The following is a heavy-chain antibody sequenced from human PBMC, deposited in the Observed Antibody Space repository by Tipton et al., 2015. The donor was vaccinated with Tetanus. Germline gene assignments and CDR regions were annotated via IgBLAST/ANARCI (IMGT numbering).Heavy chain of an antibody. D-gene: IGHD6-13*01. V-gene: IGHV4-59*01. Sequence: TLSLTCTVSGGSISSYYWSWIRQPPGKGLEWIGYIYYSGSTNYNPSLKSRVTISVDTSKNQFSLKLSSVTAADTAVYYCARSYSSSWYYYGMDVWGQGTTVPVSS. CDR1: GGSISSYY. J-gene: IGHJ6*02. CDR2: IYYSGST. CDR3: ARSYSSSWYYYGMDV.